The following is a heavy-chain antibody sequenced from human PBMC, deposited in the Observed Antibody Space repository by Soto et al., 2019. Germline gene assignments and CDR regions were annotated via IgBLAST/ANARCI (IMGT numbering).Heavy chain of an antibody. J-gene: IGHJ4*02. CDR3: ARSDCISTSCYYDY. Sequence: QVQLVQSGAEVKKPGSSVKVSCKASGGTFSSYAISWVRQAPGQGLEWMGGIIPIFGTANYAQKFQGRVTITADESTSPAYMELSSLRSEDTAVYYCARSDCISTSCYYDYWGQGTLVTVSS. CDR2: IIPIFGTA. CDR1: GGTFSSYA. V-gene: IGHV1-69*12. D-gene: IGHD2-2*01.